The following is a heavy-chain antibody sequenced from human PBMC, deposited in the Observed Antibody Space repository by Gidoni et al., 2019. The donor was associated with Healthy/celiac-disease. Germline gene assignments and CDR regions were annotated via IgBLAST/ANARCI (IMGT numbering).Heavy chain of an antibody. J-gene: IGHJ4*02. V-gene: IGHV3-30*01. CDR3: ARATYGALDY. CDR1: GFPFSSYA. D-gene: IGHD4-17*01. CDR2: ISYDGSNK. Sequence: QVQLVETGGGVVQPGRSLRRSCAASGFPFSSYAMHWVRQAPGKGLEWVAVISYDGSNKYYADSVKGRFTISRDNSKNTLYLQMNSLRAEDTAVYYCARATYGALDYWGQGTLVTVSS.